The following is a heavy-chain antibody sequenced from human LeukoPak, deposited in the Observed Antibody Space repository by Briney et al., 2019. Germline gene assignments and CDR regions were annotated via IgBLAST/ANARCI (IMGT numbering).Heavy chain of an antibody. CDR3: AKASGRVATAGLDY. D-gene: IGHD5-12*01. Sequence: PGGSLRLSCAASGFTFSSYGMHWVRQAPGKGLEWVAFIRYDGSNKYYADSVKGRFTISRDNSKNTLYLQMNSLRAEDTAVYYCAKASGRVATAGLDYWGQGTLVTVSS. J-gene: IGHJ4*02. CDR2: IRYDGSNK. CDR1: GFTFSSYG. V-gene: IGHV3-30*02.